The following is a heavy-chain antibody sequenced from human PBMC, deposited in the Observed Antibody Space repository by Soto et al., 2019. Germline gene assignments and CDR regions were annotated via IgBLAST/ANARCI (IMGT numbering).Heavy chain of an antibody. D-gene: IGHD6-19*01. V-gene: IGHV3-43*01. CDR3: AKDINSSGWYSLDY. J-gene: IGHJ4*02. Sequence: PGGSLRLSCAASGFSFDDYTMHWVRQGPGKGLEWVSLITWDGGSTYYADSVKGRFTISRDNSKNSLYLQMNSLRTEDTALYYCAKDINSSGWYSLDYWGQGT. CDR2: ITWDGGST. CDR1: GFSFDDYT.